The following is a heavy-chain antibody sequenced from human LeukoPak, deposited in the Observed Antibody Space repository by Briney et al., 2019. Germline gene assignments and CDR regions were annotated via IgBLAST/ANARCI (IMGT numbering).Heavy chain of an antibody. CDR2: IYYSGST. CDR1: GGSISSSSYY. V-gene: IGHV4-39*01. D-gene: IGHD3-10*01. J-gene: IGHJ4*02. Sequence: NPSETLSLTCTVSGGSISSSSYYWGWIRQPPGKGLEWIGSIYYSGSTYYNPSLKSRVTISVDTSKNQFSLKLSSVTAADTAVYYCAGLTMVRGVHFFDYWGQGTLVTVSS. CDR3: AGLTMVRGVHFFDY.